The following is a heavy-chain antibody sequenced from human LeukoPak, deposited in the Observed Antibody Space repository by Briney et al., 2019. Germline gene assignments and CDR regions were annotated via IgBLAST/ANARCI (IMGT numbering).Heavy chain of an antibody. J-gene: IGHJ4*02. V-gene: IGHV4-31*03. CDR2: INHSGST. CDR1: GGSISSGASD. D-gene: IGHD3-10*01. CDR3: ARGRQDKITMVRGVIMAYYFDY. Sequence: SQTLSLTCTVSGGSISSGASDWGWIRQHPKRGLEWVGYINHSGSTYYNPSLKSRVTISVDTSKNQFSLKLSSVTAADTAVYYCARGRQDKITMVRGVIMAYYFDYWGQGTLVTVSS.